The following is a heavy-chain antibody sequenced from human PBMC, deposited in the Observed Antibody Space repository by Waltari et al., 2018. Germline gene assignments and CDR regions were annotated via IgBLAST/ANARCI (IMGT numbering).Heavy chain of an antibody. Sequence: ELQLVESGGAVVQPGGSLRLSCAASGFTFDDHAMHWVRQAPGKGLEWVSVISWDGTNTYYVDSVKGRFTISRENSKSTLYLQMSSLRAEDTALYYCVKGRYYDFWSAYPDYWGQGTLVTVSS. CDR2: ISWDGTNT. CDR3: VKGRYYDFWSAYPDY. J-gene: IGHJ4*02. CDR1: GFTFDDHA. D-gene: IGHD3-3*01. V-gene: IGHV3-43D*04.